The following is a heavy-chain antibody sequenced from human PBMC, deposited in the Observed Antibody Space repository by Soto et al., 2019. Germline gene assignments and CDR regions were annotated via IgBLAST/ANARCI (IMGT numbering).Heavy chain of an antibody. V-gene: IGHV3-23*01. CDR3: AKARREMATLSHFDY. Sequence: GGSLRLACAASVFTFSSYAMSWVRQAPGKGLEWVSAISGSGGSTYYADSVKGRFTISRDNSKNTLYLQMNSLRAEDTAVYYCAKARREMATLSHFDYWGQGTLVTVSS. CDR2: ISGSGGST. CDR1: VFTFSSYA. D-gene: IGHD5-12*01. J-gene: IGHJ4*02.